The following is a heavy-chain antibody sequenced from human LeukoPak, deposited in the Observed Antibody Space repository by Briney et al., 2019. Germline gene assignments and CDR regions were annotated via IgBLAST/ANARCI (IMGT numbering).Heavy chain of an antibody. CDR1: GGSVSSGSYY. CDR3: ASGFVDTTMVTGYYFDY. D-gene: IGHD5-18*01. CDR2: IYYSGST. J-gene: IGHJ4*02. Sequence: SETLSLTCTVSGGSVSSGSYYWSWIRQPPGKGLEWIGYIYYSGSTNYNPSLKSRVTISVDTSKNQFSLKLSSVTAADTAVYYCASGFVDTTMVTGYYFDYWGQGTLVTVSS. V-gene: IGHV4-61*01.